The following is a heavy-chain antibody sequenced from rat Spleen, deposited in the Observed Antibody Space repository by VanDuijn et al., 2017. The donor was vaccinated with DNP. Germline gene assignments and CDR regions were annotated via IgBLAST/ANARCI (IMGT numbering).Heavy chain of an antibody. CDR2: ISPSGGST. CDR3: ATLMYATDYYYFYY. Sequence: EVQLVESGGGLVQPGRSLKLSCAASGFTFSNYGMHWIRQAPTKGLEWVASISPSGGSTYYRDSVKGRFTISRDNAKSTLYLQMDSLRSEDTATYYCATLMYATDYYYFYYWGQGVMVTVSS. D-gene: IGHD1-6*01. V-gene: IGHV5-19*01. J-gene: IGHJ2*01. CDR1: GFTFSNYG.